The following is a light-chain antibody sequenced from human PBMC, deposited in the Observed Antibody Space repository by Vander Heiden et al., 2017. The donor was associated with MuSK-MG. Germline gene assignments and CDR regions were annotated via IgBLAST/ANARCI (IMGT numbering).Light chain of an antibody. J-gene: IGKJ4*01. V-gene: IGKV4-1*01. CDR1: QGVLYSSDNKNY. CDR2: WAS. CDR3: QQYYSTPLT. Sequence: DIVMTQSPDSLAVSLGERATINCKSSQGVLYSSDNKNYLAWYQHKPGQPPKLLIYWASTRESGVPDRFSGSGSGTDFTLTISSLQAEDVAVYYCQQYYSTPLTFGGGTKVEL.